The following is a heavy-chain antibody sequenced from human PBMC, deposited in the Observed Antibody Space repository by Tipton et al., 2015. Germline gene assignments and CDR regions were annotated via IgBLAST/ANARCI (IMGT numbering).Heavy chain of an antibody. CDR3: ARAGNDLYWGNWFDP. CDR2: IWCDGSNK. Sequence: PLRLSCAASGFTFKNYVMYWVRQAPGKGLEWVTGIWCDGSNKYYADSVKGRFTTSRDNSKNTLYLEMNSLRDEDTAVYYCARAGNDLYWGNWFDPWRQGTLVPVSS. CDR1: GFTFKNYV. V-gene: IGHV3-33*01. D-gene: IGHD2-15*01. J-gene: IGHJ5*02.